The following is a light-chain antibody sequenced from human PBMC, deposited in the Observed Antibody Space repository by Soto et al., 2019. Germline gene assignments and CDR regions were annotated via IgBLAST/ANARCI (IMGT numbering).Light chain of an antibody. CDR3: QQYDNWPRT. CDR1: QSVSSN. CDR2: GAS. J-gene: IGKJ1*01. V-gene: IGKV3-15*01. Sequence: EIVMTQSPATLSVSPGERATLSCRASQSVSSNLAWYQQKPGQAPRLLIYGASTRATGIPARFSGSGSGTEFTLTISGLQSEDFAVYYCQQYDNWPRTIGQGTKVDIK.